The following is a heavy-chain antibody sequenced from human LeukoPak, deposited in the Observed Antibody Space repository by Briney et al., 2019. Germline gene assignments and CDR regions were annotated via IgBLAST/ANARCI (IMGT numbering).Heavy chain of an antibody. J-gene: IGHJ6*02. CDR3: AKVRDYYYYGMDV. CDR2: ISATGGST. V-gene: IGHV3-23*01. Sequence: GGSLRLSCAASGFTFSSYAMSWVRRAPGKGLEWVSAISATGGSTYYADSVKGRFTISRDNSKNTLYLQMNSLRAEDTAVHYCAKVRDYYYYGMDVWGQGTTVTVSS. CDR1: GFTFSSYA.